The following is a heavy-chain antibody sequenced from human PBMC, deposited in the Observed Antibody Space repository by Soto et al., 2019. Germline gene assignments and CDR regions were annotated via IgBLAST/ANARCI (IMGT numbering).Heavy chain of an antibody. Sequence: PSETLCLTWTVSGGYISSGGYYWSWIRQHPGKGLEWIGYIYYSGSTYYNPSLKSRVTISVDTSKNQFSLKLSSVTAADTAVYYCARRHRTIFGAPGFDPWGQGTLVTVLL. V-gene: IGHV4-31*02. CDR3: ARRHRTIFGAPGFDP. D-gene: IGHD3-3*01. CDR2: IYYSGST. J-gene: IGHJ5*02. CDR1: GGYISSGGYY.